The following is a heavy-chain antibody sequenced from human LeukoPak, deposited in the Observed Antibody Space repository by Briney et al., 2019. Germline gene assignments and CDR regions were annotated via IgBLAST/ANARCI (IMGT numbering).Heavy chain of an antibody. CDR3: ARADYDFWRGYYRGHFDY. D-gene: IGHD3-3*01. CDR1: GGSISSYY. J-gene: IGHJ4*02. Sequence: SETLSLTCTVSGGSISSYYWSWIRQPPGKGLGWIGYIYYSGSTNYNPSLKSRVTISVDTSKNQFSLKLSSVTAADTAVYYCARADYDFWRGYYRGHFDYWGQGTPVTVSS. V-gene: IGHV4-59*01. CDR2: IYYSGST.